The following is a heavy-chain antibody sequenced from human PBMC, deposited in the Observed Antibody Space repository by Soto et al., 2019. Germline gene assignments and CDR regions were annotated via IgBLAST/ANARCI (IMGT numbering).Heavy chain of an antibody. CDR2: IYWDDDK. D-gene: IGHD5-12*01. CDR3: AHLHANSGYDWRYDP. J-gene: IGHJ5*02. Sequence: SGPTLVNPTQTLTLTCNFSGFSLTNKGVGVGWIRQPPRKALGWLGIIYWDDDKRYRPSLNNRLTITKDTSKNQVVLTMTNVDTVDTATYYCAHLHANSGYDWRYDPWGQGTLVTVSS. CDR1: GFSLTNKGVG. V-gene: IGHV2-5*02.